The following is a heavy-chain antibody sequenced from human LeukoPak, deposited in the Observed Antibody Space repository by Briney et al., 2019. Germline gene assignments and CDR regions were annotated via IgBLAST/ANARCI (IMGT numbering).Heavy chain of an antibody. CDR3: ARDSDGGSHIVDY. CDR1: GFTFSSYW. D-gene: IGHD2-15*01. Sequence: GGSLRLSCAASGFTFSSYWMSWVRQAPGKGLEWVANIKQDGSEKYYVDSVKGRFTISRDKAKNSPYLQMNSLRAEDTAVYYCARDSDGGSHIVDYWGQGTLVTVSS. J-gene: IGHJ4*02. V-gene: IGHV3-7*03. CDR2: IKQDGSEK.